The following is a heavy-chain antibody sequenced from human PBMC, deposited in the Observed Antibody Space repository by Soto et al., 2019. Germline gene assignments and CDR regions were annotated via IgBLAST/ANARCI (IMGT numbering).Heavy chain of an antibody. CDR2: IWYDGSNK. CDR1: GFTFSSYG. Sequence: QVQLVESGGGVVQPGRSLRLSCAASGFTFSSYGMHWVRQAPGKGLEWVAVIWYDGSNKYYADSVKGRFTISRDNSKNTLYLQMNSLRAEDTAVYYCTFPDRYRENAFDIWGQGTMVTVSS. V-gene: IGHV3-33*01. CDR3: TFPDRYRENAFDI. D-gene: IGHD3-9*01. J-gene: IGHJ3*02.